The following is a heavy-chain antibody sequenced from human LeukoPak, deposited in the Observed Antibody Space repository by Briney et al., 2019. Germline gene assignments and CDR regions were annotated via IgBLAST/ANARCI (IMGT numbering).Heavy chain of an antibody. CDR2: ISGSGGST. CDR3: ASRDYYDSSGYYDAFDI. D-gene: IGHD3-22*01. Sequence: GGSLRLSCAASGFTFSSYAMSWVRQAPGKGLEWVSAISGSGGSTYYADSVKGRFTISRDNSKNTLYLQMNSLRAEDTAVYYCASRDYYDSSGYYDAFDIWGQGTMVTVSS. J-gene: IGHJ3*02. CDR1: GFTFSSYA. V-gene: IGHV3-23*01.